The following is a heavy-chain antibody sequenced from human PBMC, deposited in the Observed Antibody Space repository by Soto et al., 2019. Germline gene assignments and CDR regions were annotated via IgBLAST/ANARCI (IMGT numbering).Heavy chain of an antibody. V-gene: IGHV1-69*02. D-gene: IGHD2-2*02. Sequence: QVQLVQSGAEVKKPGSSVKVSCKASGGTFSSYTISWVRQAPGQGLEWMGRIIPILGIANYAQKFQGRVTITADKSTSTAYMELSSLRSEDTTVYYCAREYCSSTSCDRDYWGQGTLVTVSS. CDR1: GGTFSSYT. CDR3: AREYCSSTSCDRDY. J-gene: IGHJ4*02. CDR2: IIPILGIA.